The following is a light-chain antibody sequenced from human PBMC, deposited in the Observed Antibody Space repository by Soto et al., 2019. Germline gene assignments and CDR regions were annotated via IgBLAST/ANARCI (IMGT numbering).Light chain of an antibody. Sequence: QSVLTQPPSVSAAPGQTVTISCSGSSSNIGNNYVSWYQHFPGTAPKLLIYDNNKRPSGIPDRFSGSKSGTSATLGITGLQTGDEADYYCGAWDSSLSAAFYVFGTGTKLTVL. CDR2: DNN. J-gene: IGLJ1*01. V-gene: IGLV1-51*01. CDR3: GAWDSSLSAAFYV. CDR1: SSNIGNNY.